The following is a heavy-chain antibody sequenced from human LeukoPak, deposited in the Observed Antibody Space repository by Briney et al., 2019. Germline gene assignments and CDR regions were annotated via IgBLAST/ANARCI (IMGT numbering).Heavy chain of an antibody. J-gene: IGHJ4*02. Sequence: GGSLRLSCAASGFTFSNYGMHWVRQAPGKGLEWVAFIWYDGSNKYYADSVKGRFTISRDNSKNTVYLQMNSLRAEDSAVYYCAKVLAVTSFGAKSIFDDWGQGTLVTVSS. CDR3: AKVLAVTSFGAKSIFDD. V-gene: IGHV3-30*02. CDR1: GFTFSNYG. D-gene: IGHD4/OR15-4a*01. CDR2: IWYDGSNK.